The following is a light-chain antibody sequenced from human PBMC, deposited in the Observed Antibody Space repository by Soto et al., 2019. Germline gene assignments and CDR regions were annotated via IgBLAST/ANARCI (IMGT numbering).Light chain of an antibody. J-gene: IGKJ1*01. V-gene: IGKV4-1*01. Sequence: IVMTQSPDSLAVSLGETATINCRSSQHVLYSSNNHNYVAWYQQKAGQPPKLLIYWASTRESGVPQRFSGSGSGTDFTLTISDLQSEDVAVYFCHHYYTTPPAFGQGTRVEVK. CDR1: QHVLYSSNNHNY. CDR3: HHYYTTPPA. CDR2: WAS.